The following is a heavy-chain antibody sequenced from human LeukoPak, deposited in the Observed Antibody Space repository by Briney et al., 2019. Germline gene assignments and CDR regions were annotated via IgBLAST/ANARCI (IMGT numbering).Heavy chain of an antibody. Sequence: SETLSLTCTVSGGSISSYYWSWIRQPPGKGLEWIGYIYYSGSTNYNPSLKSRVTISVDTSKNQFSLKVSSVTAADTAVYYCARVKDPGGYYYYYYMDIWGKGNTVTVSS. D-gene: IGHD3-16*01. CDR3: ARVKDPGGYYYYYYMDI. CDR2: IYYSGST. J-gene: IGHJ6*03. V-gene: IGHV4-59*12. CDR1: GGSISSYY.